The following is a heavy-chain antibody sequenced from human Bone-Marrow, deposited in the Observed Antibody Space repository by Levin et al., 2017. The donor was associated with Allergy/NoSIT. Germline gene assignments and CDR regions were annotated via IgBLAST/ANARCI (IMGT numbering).Heavy chain of an antibody. CDR2: IKSKNDGGTT. CDR3: STDTSAISPTLEDYSGFDY. V-gene: IGHV3-15*01. J-gene: IGHJ4*02. Sequence: AGESLKISCAASGLTFSDAWMSWVRQAPGKGLEWVGRIKSKNDGGTTDYGTSVKGRFTISRDDSKNMLYLQMDSLKTDDTAVYYCSTDTSAISPTLEDYSGFDYWGQGTLVTVSS. D-gene: IGHD2-15*01. CDR1: GLTFSDAW.